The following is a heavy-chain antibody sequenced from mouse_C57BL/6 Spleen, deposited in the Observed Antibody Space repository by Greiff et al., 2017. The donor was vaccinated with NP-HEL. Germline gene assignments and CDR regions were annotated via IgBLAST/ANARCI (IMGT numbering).Heavy chain of an antibody. D-gene: IGHD1-1*01. V-gene: IGHV1-59*01. Sequence: QVQLQQPGAELVRPGTSVKLSCKASGYTFTSYWMHWVKQRPGQGLEWIGVIDPSDSYTNYNQKFKGKATLTVDTSSSTAYMQLSSLTSEDSAVYYCARRDYGSSYGDAMDYWGQGTSVTVSS. J-gene: IGHJ4*01. CDR2: IDPSDSYT. CDR3: ARRDYGSSYGDAMDY. CDR1: GYTFTSYW.